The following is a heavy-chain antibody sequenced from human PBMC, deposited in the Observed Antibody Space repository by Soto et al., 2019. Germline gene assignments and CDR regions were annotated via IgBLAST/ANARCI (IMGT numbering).Heavy chain of an antibody. D-gene: IGHD1-1*01. CDR1: GDSIRNGFYY. Sequence: QVQLQESGPGLVKPSQTLSLICTVSGDSIRNGFYYWSWIRQHPGKGLEWIGNIYYVGSTSYNPSLKSRITISIDRSKNQFSLTLNSVTAADTAVYYCAKNETTRPWFNPGGQGTLVIVSS. CDR2: IYYVGST. V-gene: IGHV4-31*03. J-gene: IGHJ5*02. CDR3: AKNETTRPWFNP.